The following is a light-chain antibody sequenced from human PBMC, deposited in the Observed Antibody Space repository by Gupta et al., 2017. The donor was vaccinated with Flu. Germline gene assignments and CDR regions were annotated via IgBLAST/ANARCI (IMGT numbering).Light chain of an antibody. J-gene: IGKJ5*01. V-gene: IGKV2-28*01. CDR3: MQTLETPIT. Sequence: VTPGEPASIACRSSQSLLHSDGYTYLDWFLQKPGQSPHLLIYLGSNRASGVPDRFSGSGSGTDFTLKISRVEAEDIGVYYCMQTLETPITFGQGTRLEIK. CDR1: QSLLHSDGYTY. CDR2: LGS.